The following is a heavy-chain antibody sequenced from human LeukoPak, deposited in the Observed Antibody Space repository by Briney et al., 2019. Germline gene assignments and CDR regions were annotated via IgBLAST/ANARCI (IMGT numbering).Heavy chain of an antibody. CDR3: ARVSDGAAGFDY. CDR1: RFTFRRYW. D-gene: IGHD6-13*01. Sequence: GGSLRLSCAASRFTFRRYWMSWVRQAPGRGREWVANIKEDGSEKYSVDSVKGRFTISRDNAKNSLYLQMNSLRAEDTAVYYCARVSDGAAGFDYWGQGTLVTVSS. V-gene: IGHV3-7*01. J-gene: IGHJ4*02. CDR2: IKEDGSEK.